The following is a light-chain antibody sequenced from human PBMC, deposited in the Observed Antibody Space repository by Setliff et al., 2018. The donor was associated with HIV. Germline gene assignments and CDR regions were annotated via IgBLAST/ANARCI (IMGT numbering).Light chain of an antibody. J-gene: IGLJ1*01. V-gene: IGLV2-11*01. CDR1: SSDVGAYDY. Sequence: QSVLAQPRSVSGSPGQTVTFSCTGSSSDVGAYDYVSWYQQHPGKAPKLIIYDVRKRPSGVPDRFSGSKSGDTASLTISGLQPEDEADYYCCSYAATYPYIFGTGTKVTVL. CDR2: DVR. CDR3: CSYAATYPYI.